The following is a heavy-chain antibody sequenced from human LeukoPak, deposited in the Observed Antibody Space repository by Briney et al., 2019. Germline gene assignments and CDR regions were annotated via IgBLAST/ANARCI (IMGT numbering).Heavy chain of an antibody. CDR2: VKQDGIET. CDR1: GFTFSRGW. V-gene: IGHV3-7*01. D-gene: IGHD2-8*02. J-gene: IGHJ4*02. CDR3: ARDGTVFDY. Sequence: GGSLRLSCVASGFTFSRGWMSWVRQAPGKGLEWVASVKQDGIETQYVDSVKGRFTISRDNAKNAVYLQMNSLRVEDTAVYYCARDGTVFDYWGQGTLVTVSS.